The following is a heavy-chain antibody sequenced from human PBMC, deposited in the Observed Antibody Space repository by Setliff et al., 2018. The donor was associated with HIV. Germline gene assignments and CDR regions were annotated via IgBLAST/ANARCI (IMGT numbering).Heavy chain of an antibody. V-gene: IGHV1-69*13. CDR2: IIPLPRTT. CDR3: ASPRPYSSGFYDS. D-gene: IGHD6-19*01. Sequence: GASVKVSCKASGGTFRSYSINWVRQAPGQGLEWMGGIIPLPRTTIYAQKLQGRVTITADEPTSTVYMDLRSLRSEDAAVYYCASPRPYSSGFYDSWGQGTLVTVSS. CDR1: GGTFRSYS. J-gene: IGHJ4*02.